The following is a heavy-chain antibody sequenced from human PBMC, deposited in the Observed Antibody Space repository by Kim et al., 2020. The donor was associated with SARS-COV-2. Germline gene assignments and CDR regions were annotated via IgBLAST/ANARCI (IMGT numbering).Heavy chain of an antibody. CDR1: GFIFKHHY. V-gene: IGHV3-72*01. Sequence: GGSLRLSCVASGFIFKHHYMDWVRQAPGKGLEWVGRIRNKLNGYITEYAASMKGRFVISRDDSSNSLYLQMNSLKTEDTAVYFCARDLRSSGPLLYGMDLWGQGTTVIVSS. CDR2: IRNKLNGYIT. J-gene: IGHJ6*02. CDR3: ARDLRSSGPLLYGMDL. D-gene: IGHD6-25*01.